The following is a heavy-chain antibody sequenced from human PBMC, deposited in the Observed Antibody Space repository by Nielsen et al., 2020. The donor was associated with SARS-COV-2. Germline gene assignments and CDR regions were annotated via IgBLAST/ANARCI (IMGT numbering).Heavy chain of an antibody. CDR2: IWYDGSNK. CDR1: GFIFSSYG. J-gene: IGHJ2*01. V-gene: IGHV3-33*01. Sequence: GESLKISCEASGFIFSSYGMHWVRQAPGKGLEWVAVIWYDGSNKYYADSVKGRFTISRDNSKNTLYLQMNSLRAEDTAVYYCAREIFDVWGRGTLVTVSS. CDR3: AREIFDV.